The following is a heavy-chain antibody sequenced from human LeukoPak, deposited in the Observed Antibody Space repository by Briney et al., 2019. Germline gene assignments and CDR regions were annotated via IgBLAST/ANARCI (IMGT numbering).Heavy chain of an antibody. V-gene: IGHV1-2*06. Sequence: ASVKVSCKASGYTFTGYYMHWVRQAPGQGLEWMGQINPNSGGTNYAQKFQGRVTMTRDTSISTAYMELSRLRSDDTAVYCCARVKTIYDSSGYYPTWGQGTLVTVPS. D-gene: IGHD3-22*01. J-gene: IGHJ5*02. CDR1: GYTFTGYY. CDR2: INPNSGGT. CDR3: ARVKTIYDSSGYYPT.